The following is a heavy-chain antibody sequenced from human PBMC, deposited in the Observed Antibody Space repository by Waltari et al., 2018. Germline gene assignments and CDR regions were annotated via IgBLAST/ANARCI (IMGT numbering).Heavy chain of an antibody. CDR3: ATALGDSSSASRPFDF. CDR2: VDPEDGET. J-gene: IGHJ3*01. V-gene: IGHV1-69-2*01. CDR1: GYTFSDYY. Sequence: EVQLLQSGAELKEPGPTVRISCKVSGYTFSDYYLHWVQQAPGKGLRWMGLVDPEDGETIYADNFQGRVTISADTSTDTAFMELSSLRSEDTAVFYCATALGDSSSASRPFDFWGQGTMITVSS. D-gene: IGHD6-19*01.